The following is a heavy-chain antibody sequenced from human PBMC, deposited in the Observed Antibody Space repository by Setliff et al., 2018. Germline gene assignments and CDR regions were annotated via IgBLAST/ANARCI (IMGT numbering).Heavy chain of an antibody. J-gene: IGHJ3*02. Sequence: GASVKVSCKASGYTFISYGISWVRQAPGQGLERMGWISAYNGNTNYAQKLEGRVTMTTDTSTSTAYMELRSLRSDDTAVYYCARVLFHCSSTSCYLDAFDIWGQGTMVTVSS. V-gene: IGHV1-18*01. CDR3: ARVLFHCSSTSCYLDAFDI. CDR2: ISAYNGNT. D-gene: IGHD2-2*01. CDR1: GYTFISYG.